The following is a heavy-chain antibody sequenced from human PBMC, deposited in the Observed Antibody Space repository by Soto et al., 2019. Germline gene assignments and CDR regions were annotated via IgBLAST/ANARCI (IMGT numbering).Heavy chain of an antibody. CDR1: GYTFTSYG. V-gene: IGHV1-18*01. CDR3: ARTLVVVPAKSTPAYYYYGMDV. CDR2: ISAYNGNT. Sequence: QVQLVQSGAEVKKPGASVKVSCKASGYTFTSYGISWVRQAPGQGLEWMGWISAYNGNTNYAQQLQGRVTMTTDTSTSTAYMELRSLRSDDTAVYYCARTLVVVPAKSTPAYYYYGMDVWGQGTTVTVSS. D-gene: IGHD2-2*01. J-gene: IGHJ6*02.